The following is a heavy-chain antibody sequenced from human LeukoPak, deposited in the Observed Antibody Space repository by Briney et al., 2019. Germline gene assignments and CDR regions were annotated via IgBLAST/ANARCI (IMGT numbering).Heavy chain of an antibody. V-gene: IGHV4-38-2*01. D-gene: IGHD2-21*02. J-gene: IGHJ5*02. Sequence: SETLSVTCAVSGYSISSGAYWGWIRQPPGKRLEWIGSIYHGRSTHYNPSLKGRVTISVDTSKNQFSMELSSVTAADTAVYYCARNTTEVVTSKWFDPWGQGTLVTVSS. CDR3: ARNTTEVVTSKWFDP. CDR1: GYSISSGAY. CDR2: IYHGRST.